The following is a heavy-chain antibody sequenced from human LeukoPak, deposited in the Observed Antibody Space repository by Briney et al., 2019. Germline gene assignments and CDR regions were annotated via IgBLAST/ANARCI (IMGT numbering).Heavy chain of an antibody. Sequence: GGSLRLSCVASGFTFSSYSMKWVRQAPGKGLEWVSSISSSSSYIDYADSVKGRFTISRDNSMHTVSLQLNSLRTADTAIYFCAKEYTNSADYFDYWGQGTLVTVSS. CDR1: GFTFSSYS. V-gene: IGHV3-21*06. J-gene: IGHJ4*02. CDR3: AKEYTNSADYFDY. CDR2: ISSSSSYI. D-gene: IGHD4-11*01.